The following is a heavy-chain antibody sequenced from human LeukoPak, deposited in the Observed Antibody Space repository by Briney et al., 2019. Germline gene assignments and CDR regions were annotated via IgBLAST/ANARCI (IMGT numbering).Heavy chain of an antibody. CDR2: IYHTGST. CDR1: GYSISSGYY. V-gene: IGHV4-38-2*01. Sequence: SSETLSLTCAVSGYSISSGYYWGWIRQPPGKGLEWIGSIYHTGSTYYSPSLQSRVTISLDSPKNQFSLKLTSVTAADTAVYYCASGGTAVVMALTYYFDTWGQGTPVTVSS. J-gene: IGHJ4*02. D-gene: IGHD3-22*01. CDR3: ASGGTAVVMALTYYFDT.